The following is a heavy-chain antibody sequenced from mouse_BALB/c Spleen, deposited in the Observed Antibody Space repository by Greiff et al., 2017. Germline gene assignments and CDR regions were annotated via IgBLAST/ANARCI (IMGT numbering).Heavy chain of an antibody. Sequence: VQLQQSGAELARPGASVKLSCKASGYTFTSYWMQWVKQRPGQGLEWIGAIYPGDGDTRYTQKFKGKATLTADKSSSTAYMQLSSLASEDSAVYYCARDGEVRRDYYAMDYWGQGTSVTVSS. V-gene: IGHV1-87*01. CDR1: GYTFTSYW. CDR3: ARDGEVRRDYYAMDY. J-gene: IGHJ4*01. D-gene: IGHD2-14*01. CDR2: IYPGDGDT.